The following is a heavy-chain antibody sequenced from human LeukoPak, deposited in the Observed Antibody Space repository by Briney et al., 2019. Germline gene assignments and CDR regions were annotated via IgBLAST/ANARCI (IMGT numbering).Heavy chain of an antibody. CDR3: ARILAVAGIRDY. D-gene: IGHD6-19*01. V-gene: IGHV1-2*06. CDR2: INPNSGGT. CDR1: GYTFTGHY. J-gene: IGHJ4*02. Sequence: GASVKVSCKASGYTFTGHYMHWVRQAPGQGLEWMGRINPNSGGTNYAQKFQGRVTMTRDTSIGTAYMELSRLRSDDTAVYYCARILAVAGIRDYWGQGTLVTVSS.